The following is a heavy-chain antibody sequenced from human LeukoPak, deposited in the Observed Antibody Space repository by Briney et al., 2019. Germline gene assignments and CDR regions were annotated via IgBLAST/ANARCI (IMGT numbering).Heavy chain of an antibody. CDR3: ARGTFGVVISPAYYLYGMDA. CDR2: ISYDATNK. V-gene: IGHV3-30*03. CDR1: RFTFSNYG. J-gene: IGHJ6*02. D-gene: IGHD3-3*01. Sequence: GGSLRLSCAASRFTFSNYGMHWVRQAPGKGLDWVAVISYDATNKYYADSVKGRFTISRDNSKNTLYLQMNSLRAEDTAVYYCARGTFGVVISPAYYLYGMDAWGQGTTVTVSS.